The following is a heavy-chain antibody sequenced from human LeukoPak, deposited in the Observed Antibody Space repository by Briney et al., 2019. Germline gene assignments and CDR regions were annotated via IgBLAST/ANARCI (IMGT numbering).Heavy chain of an antibody. J-gene: IGHJ6*02. D-gene: IGHD5-24*01. CDR3: ASVYKNGMDV. CDR2: INPSGDTT. V-gene: IGHV1-46*01. CDR1: AYTLTSYY. Sequence: ASVKVSCKASAYTLTSYYLHWVRQAPGQGLEWMAIINPSGDTTSHAQKFQGTVTMTRDTSASTVYMELSSLRSEDTAVYYCASVYKNGMDVWGQGTTVTVSS.